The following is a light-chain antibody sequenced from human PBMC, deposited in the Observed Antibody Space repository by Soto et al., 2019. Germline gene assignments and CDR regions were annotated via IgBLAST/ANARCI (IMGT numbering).Light chain of an antibody. CDR1: SSDVGGYNY. CDR2: EVS. Sequence: QSVLTQPASVSGSPGQSITISCTGTSSDVGGYNYVSWYQQHPGKAPKLMIYEVSNRASGVSNRFSGSKSGNTASLTISGLQAEDEADYYCSSYTSSSPLVFGGGTKLTVL. V-gene: IGLV2-14*01. CDR3: SSYTSSSPLV. J-gene: IGLJ3*02.